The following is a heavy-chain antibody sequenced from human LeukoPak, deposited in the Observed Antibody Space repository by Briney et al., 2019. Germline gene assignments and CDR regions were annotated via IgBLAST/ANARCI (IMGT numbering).Heavy chain of an antibody. CDR3: ARDLTGDQFFDP. V-gene: IGHV4-31*03. Sequence: PSETLSLTCNVSGGSISNDGYYWSWTRHHPGKGLEWLPYIYYSGSTYYNPSLKSRVTLSVDTSKSQFSLRLSSVTAADTAVYYCARDLTGDQFFDPWGQGTLVTVSS. J-gene: IGHJ5*02. D-gene: IGHD7-27*01. CDR1: GGSISNDGYY. CDR2: IYYSGST.